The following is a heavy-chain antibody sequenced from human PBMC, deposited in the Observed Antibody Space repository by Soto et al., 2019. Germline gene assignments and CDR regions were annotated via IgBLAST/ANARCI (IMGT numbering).Heavy chain of an antibody. CDR1: GGSISSGGYS. CDR2: VYHSGST. Sequence: QLQLQESGSGLVKPSQTLSLTCAVSGGSISSGGYSWSWIRQPPGKGLEWIGYVYHSGSTYYNPSRNSRSTISVNRSKNQYSLKLSSVTAADTAVYYCARVLDYWGQGTLVTVSS. J-gene: IGHJ4*02. D-gene: IGHD1-26*01. V-gene: IGHV4-30-2*01. CDR3: ARVLDY.